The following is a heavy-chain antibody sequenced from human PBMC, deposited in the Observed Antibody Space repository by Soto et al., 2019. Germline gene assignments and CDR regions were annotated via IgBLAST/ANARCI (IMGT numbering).Heavy chain of an antibody. J-gene: IGHJ4*02. D-gene: IGHD6-19*01. CDR3: ARENSSGWSYYFDY. CDR2: ISSSSSYI. V-gene: IGHV3-21*01. CDR1: GFTFSSYS. Sequence: GGSLRLSCAASGFTFSSYSMNWVRQAPGKGLEWVSSISSSSSYIYYADSVKGRFTISRDNAKNSLYLQMNSLRAEDTAVYYCARENSSGWSYYFDYWGQGTLVTVSS.